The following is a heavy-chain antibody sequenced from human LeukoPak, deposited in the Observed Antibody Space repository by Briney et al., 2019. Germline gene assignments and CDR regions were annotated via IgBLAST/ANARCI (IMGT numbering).Heavy chain of an antibody. D-gene: IGHD4-23*01. CDR3: VRGNDYGGPHY. J-gene: IGHJ4*02. V-gene: IGHV3-21*01. CDR1: GFTFSSYS. Sequence: GGSLRLSCAASGFTFSSYSMNWVRQAPGKGLEWVSSISSSSSYIYYADSVKGRFTISRDNAKNTLFLQMNSLRAEDAAVYYCVRGNDYGGPHYWGQGTLVTISS. CDR2: ISSSSSYI.